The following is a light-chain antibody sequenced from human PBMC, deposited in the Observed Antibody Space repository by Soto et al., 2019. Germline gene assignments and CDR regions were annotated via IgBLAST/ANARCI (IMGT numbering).Light chain of an antibody. J-gene: IGKJ4*01. CDR3: QQYNNWPPLT. Sequence: EVVMTQSPATLSVSPGERATLSCRASQFVSTNLAWYQQKPGQAPRLLIYSASTRATGIPARFSGSGSGKEFTLTISSLQSEDFAVYYCQQYNNWPPLTFGGGTKVEIK. CDR1: QFVSTN. V-gene: IGKV3-15*01. CDR2: SAS.